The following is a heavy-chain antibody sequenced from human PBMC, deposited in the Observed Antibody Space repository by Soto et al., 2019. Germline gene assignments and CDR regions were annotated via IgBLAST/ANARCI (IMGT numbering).Heavy chain of an antibody. CDR1: GYVFTGWG. Sequence: QVQLVQSATEVVKPGASVRVSCKASGYVFTGWGISWVRQVPGQGLEWVGWVSAYDGATRSSEKLQGQISVTRDKSTSTVYMERTNLRSDDAAVYYCARDRAGLLEFWGQGTLVTVSS. CDR3: ARDRAGLLEF. J-gene: IGHJ4*02. D-gene: IGHD3-10*01. CDR2: VSAYDGAT. V-gene: IGHV1-18*01.